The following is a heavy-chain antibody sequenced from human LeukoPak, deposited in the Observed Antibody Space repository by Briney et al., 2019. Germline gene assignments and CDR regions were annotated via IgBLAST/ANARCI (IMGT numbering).Heavy chain of an antibody. V-gene: IGHV3-48*04. CDR3: ARVYSNYALDY. CDR1: GFTFSSYS. CDR2: ISSSSSTI. D-gene: IGHD4-11*01. J-gene: IGHJ4*02. Sequence: GGSLRLSCAASGFTFSSYSMNWVRQAPGKGLEWVSYISSSSSTIYYADSVKGRFTISRVNAKNSLYLQMNSLRAEDTAVYYCARVYSNYALDYWGQGTLVTVSS.